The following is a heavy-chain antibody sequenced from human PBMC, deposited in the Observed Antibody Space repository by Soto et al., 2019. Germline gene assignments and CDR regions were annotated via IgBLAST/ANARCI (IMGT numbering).Heavy chain of an antibody. V-gene: IGHV3-7*04. J-gene: IGHJ3*02. CDR2: IKQDGSEK. Sequence: GGSLRLSCAASGFTFSSYWMSWVRQAPGKGLEWVANIKQDGSEKYYVDSVKGRFTISRDNAKNSLYLQMNSMMAEDTAVYYCGRALAGVGNAFDIWGQGTMVTVSS. CDR3: GRALAGVGNAFDI. CDR1: GFTFSSYW. D-gene: IGHD2-15*01.